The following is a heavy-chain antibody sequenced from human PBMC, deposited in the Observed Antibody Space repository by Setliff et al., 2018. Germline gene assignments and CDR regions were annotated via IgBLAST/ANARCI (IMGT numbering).Heavy chain of an antibody. J-gene: IGHJ4*02. D-gene: IGHD2-21*01. CDR1: GYSISSGYY. CDR2: TFHRGSA. CDR3: ARVRYKYCGGDCYSASFDY. V-gene: IGHV4-38-2*01. Sequence: SETLSLTCGVSGYSISSGYYWGWIRQPPGKGLEWIATTFHRGSAYFNPSLKSRVTISADTSKNEFSLRLRSVTAADTAVYYCARVRYKYCGGDCYSASFDYWGQGKLVT.